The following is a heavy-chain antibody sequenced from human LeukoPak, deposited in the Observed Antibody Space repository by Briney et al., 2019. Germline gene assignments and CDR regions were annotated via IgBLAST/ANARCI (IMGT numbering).Heavy chain of an antibody. CDR2: IYYSGST. CDR1: GGSISSYY. D-gene: IGHD5-12*01. CDR3: ARGDRLVRFDY. Sequence: PSETLSLTCTVSGGSISSYYWSWIRQPPGEGLEWIGYIYYSGSTNYNPSLKSRVTISVDTSKNQFSLKLSSVTAADTAVCYCARGDRLVRFDYWGQGTLVTVSS. V-gene: IGHV4-59*01. J-gene: IGHJ4*02.